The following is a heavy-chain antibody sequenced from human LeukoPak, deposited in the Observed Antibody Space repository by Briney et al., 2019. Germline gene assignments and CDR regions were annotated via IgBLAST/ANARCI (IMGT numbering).Heavy chain of an antibody. D-gene: IGHD2-2*01. CDR1: GGSISSGDYY. CDR3: ARGLIQLAVVPAAYFDP. Sequence: SETLSLTCTVSGGSISSGDYYWSWIRQPPGKGLEWIGYIYTSGGTNYNPSLKSRVTISVDTSKNQFSLKLSSVTAADTAVYYCARGLIQLAVVPAAYFDPWGQGTLVTVSS. V-gene: IGHV4-61*08. CDR2: IYTSGGT. J-gene: IGHJ5*02.